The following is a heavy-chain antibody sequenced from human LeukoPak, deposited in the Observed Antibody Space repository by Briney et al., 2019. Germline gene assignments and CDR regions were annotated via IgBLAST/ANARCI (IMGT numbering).Heavy chain of an antibody. J-gene: IGHJ3*02. Sequence: SVKVSCKASGGTFSSYAISWVRQAPGQGLEWMGGIIPIFGTANYAQKFQGRVTITADKSTSTAYMELSSLRSEDTAVYYCARDARGSWYVAGAFDIWGQGTMVTVSS. D-gene: IGHD6-13*01. CDR1: GGTFSSYA. CDR2: IIPIFGTA. V-gene: IGHV1-69*06. CDR3: ARDARGSWYVAGAFDI.